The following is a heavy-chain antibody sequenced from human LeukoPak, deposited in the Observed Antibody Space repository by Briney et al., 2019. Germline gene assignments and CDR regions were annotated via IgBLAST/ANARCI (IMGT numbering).Heavy chain of an antibody. J-gene: IGHJ6*02. CDR2: IIPIVGTA. Sequence: SVKVSCKASGYTFTGYYMHWVRQAPGQGLEWMGGIIPIVGTANYAQKFQGKVTITADESTSTAYMELSSLRSEDTAVYYCARDSGSYYYYGMDVWGQGTTVIVSS. CDR1: GYTFTGYY. V-gene: IGHV1-69*13. CDR3: ARDSGSYYYYGMDV.